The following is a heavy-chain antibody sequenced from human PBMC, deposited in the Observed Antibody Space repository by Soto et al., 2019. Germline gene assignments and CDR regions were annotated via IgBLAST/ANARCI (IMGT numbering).Heavy chain of an antibody. V-gene: IGHV4-39*01. CDR2: IYYSGST. Sequence: SETLSLTCTVSGGSISSSSYYWGWIRRPPGKGLEWIGSIYYSGSTYYNPSLKSRVTISVDTSKNQFSLKLSSVTAADTAVYYCASQDMITFGGVIGNWFDPWGQGTLVTVSS. J-gene: IGHJ5*02. D-gene: IGHD3-16*01. CDR3: ASQDMITFGGVIGNWFDP. CDR1: GGSISSSSYY.